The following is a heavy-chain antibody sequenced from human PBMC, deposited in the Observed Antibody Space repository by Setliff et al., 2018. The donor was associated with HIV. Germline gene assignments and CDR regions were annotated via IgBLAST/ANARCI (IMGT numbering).Heavy chain of an antibody. Sequence: GSLRLSCAASGFTFSSYSMNWVRQAPGKGLEWVSSISSSSSYIYYADSVKGRFTISRDNAKNSLYLQMNSLRAEDTAVYYCARDYKVTPQFDYWGQGTLVTVSS. J-gene: IGHJ4*02. D-gene: IGHD5-18*01. V-gene: IGHV3-21*01. CDR2: ISSSSSYI. CDR3: ARDYKVTPQFDY. CDR1: GFTFSSYS.